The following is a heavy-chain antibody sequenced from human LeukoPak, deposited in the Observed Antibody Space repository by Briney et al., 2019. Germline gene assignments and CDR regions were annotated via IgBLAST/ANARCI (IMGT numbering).Heavy chain of an antibody. CDR2: IRSKANSYAT. CDR3: SPQLYDYVWGRYFDY. J-gene: IGHJ4*02. CDR1: GFTFSGSA. Sequence: GGSLKLSCAASGFTFSGSAMHWVRQASGKGLEWVGRIRSKANSYATAYVASVKGRFTISRDDSKNTAYLQMNSLKTEDTAVYYCSPQLYDYVWGRYFDYWGQGTLVTVSS. D-gene: IGHD3-16*01. V-gene: IGHV3-73*01.